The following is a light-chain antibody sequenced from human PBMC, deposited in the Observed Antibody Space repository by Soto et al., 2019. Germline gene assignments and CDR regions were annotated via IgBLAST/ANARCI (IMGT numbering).Light chain of an antibody. CDR1: QSVSSSY. J-gene: IGKJ5*01. Sequence: ESVLRQAPVTRSFSPGARATLSCRASQSVSSSYLAWYQHKLGQAPRLLIYDTSTRATGIPARFSGSGSGTEFTLTISSLQSEDFAVYYCQQYNNWPPITFGQGTRLENK. CDR3: QQYNNWPPIT. CDR2: DTS. V-gene: IGKV3-15*01.